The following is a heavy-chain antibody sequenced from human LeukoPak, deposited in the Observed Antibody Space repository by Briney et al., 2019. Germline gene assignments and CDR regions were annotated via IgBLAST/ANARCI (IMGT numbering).Heavy chain of an antibody. CDR3: ARRRGSGYSYGYVGAFDI. V-gene: IGHV4-39*01. Sequence: SETLSLTCAVSGDSISSNSYYWGWLRQPPGKGLEWIGSIYYSGSTYYNPSLKSRVTISVDTSKNQFSLKLSSVTAADTAVYYCARRRGSGYSYGYVGAFDIWGQGTMVTVSS. CDR1: GDSISSNSYY. D-gene: IGHD5-18*01. CDR2: IYYSGST. J-gene: IGHJ3*02.